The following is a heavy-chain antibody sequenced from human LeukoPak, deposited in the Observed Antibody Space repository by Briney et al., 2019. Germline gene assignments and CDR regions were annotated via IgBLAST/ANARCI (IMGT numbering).Heavy chain of an antibody. CDR3: ARVIRTYYYDSSGYFFDY. D-gene: IGHD3-22*01. Sequence: SETLSLTCAVSGGSISSGGYAWSWIRQPPGKGLEGIGYTYHSGSTYYNPSLKSRVTISVDRSKNQFSLKLSSVTAADTAVYYCARVIRTYYYDSSGYFFDYWGQGTLVTVSS. J-gene: IGHJ4*02. CDR2: TYHSGST. CDR1: GGSISSGGYA. V-gene: IGHV4-30-2*01.